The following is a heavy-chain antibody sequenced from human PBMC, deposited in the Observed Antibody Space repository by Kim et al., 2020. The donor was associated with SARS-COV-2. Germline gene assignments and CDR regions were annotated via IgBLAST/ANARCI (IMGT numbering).Heavy chain of an antibody. Sequence: DADSVRGRFTISRDNSKDTLYLQMNSLRADDTAVYYCTRGGVIYYYYAMDVWGQGTTVTVSS. CDR3: TRGGVIYYYYAMDV. J-gene: IGHJ6*02. D-gene: IGHD3-3*01. V-gene: IGHV3-23*01.